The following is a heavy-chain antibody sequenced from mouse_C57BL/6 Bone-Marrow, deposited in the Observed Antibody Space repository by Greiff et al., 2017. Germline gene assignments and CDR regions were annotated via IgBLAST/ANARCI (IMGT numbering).Heavy chain of an antibody. V-gene: IGHV5-6*01. CDR3: ARLYDGYSFDY. CDR2: ISSGGSYT. J-gene: IGHJ2*01. CDR1: GFTFSSYG. D-gene: IGHD2-3*01. Sequence: EVMLMESGGDLVKPGGSLKLSCAASGFTFSSYGMSWVRQTPDKRLEWVATISSGGSYTYYPDSVKGRFTISRDNAKNTLYLQMSGLKSEDTAMYYCARLYDGYSFDYWGQGTTLTVSS.